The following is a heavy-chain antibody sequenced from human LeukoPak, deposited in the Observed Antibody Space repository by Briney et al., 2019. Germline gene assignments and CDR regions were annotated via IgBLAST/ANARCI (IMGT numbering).Heavy chain of an antibody. J-gene: IGHJ4*02. CDR2: IYYRGDI. Sequence: SETLSLTCSVSDGSIRTYYWSWIRQSPGQGLEWIGNIYYRGDINYNPSLKSRVIISIDTSKNQFSLKVTSLTAAATAVYYCATNKDWAEADWGQGTLVIVSS. CDR3: ATNKDWAEAD. V-gene: IGHV4-59*03. CDR1: DGSIRTYY. D-gene: IGHD3/OR15-3a*01.